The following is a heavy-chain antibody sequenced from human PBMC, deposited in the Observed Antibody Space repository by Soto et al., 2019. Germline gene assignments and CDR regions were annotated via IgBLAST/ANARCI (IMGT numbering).Heavy chain of an antibody. CDR1: GFTFSSYA. Sequence: QVQLVESGGGVVQPGRSLRLSCAASGFTFSSYAIHWVGQAPGKGLEWVALISYDGSNKYYADSVKGRFTISRDNSKDTLYLQMNNLRAEDTAVYYCAREWGYCSGGSCYFQAFDIWGQGTMVTVSS. J-gene: IGHJ3*02. CDR3: AREWGYCSGGSCYFQAFDI. D-gene: IGHD2-15*01. V-gene: IGHV3-30-3*01. CDR2: ISYDGSNK.